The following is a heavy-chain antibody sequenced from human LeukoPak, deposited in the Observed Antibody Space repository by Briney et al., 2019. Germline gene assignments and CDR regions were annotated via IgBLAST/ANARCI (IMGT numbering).Heavy chain of an antibody. Sequence: SETLSLTCTVSGGSISSGGYYWSWIRQHPGKGLEWIGYIYYSGSTYYNPSLKSRVTISVDTSKNQFSLKLSSVTAEDTAVYYCARDIGVVSRRMTSRYAFDIWGQGTMVTVSS. CDR2: IYYSGST. V-gene: IGHV4-31*03. J-gene: IGHJ3*02. CDR1: GGSISSGGYY. D-gene: IGHD2-15*01. CDR3: ARDIGVVSRRMTSRYAFDI.